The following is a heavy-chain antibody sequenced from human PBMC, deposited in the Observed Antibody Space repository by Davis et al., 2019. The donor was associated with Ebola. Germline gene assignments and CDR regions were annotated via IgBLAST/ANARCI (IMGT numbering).Heavy chain of an antibody. D-gene: IGHD6-19*01. J-gene: IGHJ4*02. CDR1: GFTFSSYE. Sequence: GESLKISCAASGFTFSSYEMNWVRQAPGKGLEWVANIKQDGSEKYYVDSVKGRFTISRDNAKNSLYLQMNSLRAEDTAVYYCARDLRIAVAPVGYWGQGTLVTVSS. CDR3: ARDLRIAVAPVGY. V-gene: IGHV3-7*01. CDR2: IKQDGSEK.